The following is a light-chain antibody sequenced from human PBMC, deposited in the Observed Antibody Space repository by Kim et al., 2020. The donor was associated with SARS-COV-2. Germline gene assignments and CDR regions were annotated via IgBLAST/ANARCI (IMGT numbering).Light chain of an antibody. CDR2: GND. CDR3: AAWDDTLYGRV. V-gene: IGLV1-44*01. CDR1: TSNIGNYP. J-gene: IGLJ3*02. Sequence: ELTQPPSASGTPGQRVTISCSGSTSNIGNYPVSWYQQVPGTAPKLLIYGNDERPSRVPDRFSGSKSGTSASLAISGLQSDDEADYYCAAWDDTLYGRVFGGGTKVTVL.